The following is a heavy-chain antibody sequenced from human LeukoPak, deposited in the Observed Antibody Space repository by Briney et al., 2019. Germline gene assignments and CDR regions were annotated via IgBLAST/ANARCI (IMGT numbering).Heavy chain of an antibody. CDR3: ARDLEVAGSGRDY. D-gene: IGHD6-19*01. J-gene: IGHJ4*02. CDR2: IYSGGST. Sequence: PGGSLRLSCAASGFTVSSNYMSWVCQAPGKGLEWVSVIYSGGSTYYADSVKGRFTISRDNSKNTLYLQMNSLRAEDTAVYYCARDLEVAGSGRDYWGQGTLVTVSS. CDR1: GFTVSSNY. V-gene: IGHV3-66*01.